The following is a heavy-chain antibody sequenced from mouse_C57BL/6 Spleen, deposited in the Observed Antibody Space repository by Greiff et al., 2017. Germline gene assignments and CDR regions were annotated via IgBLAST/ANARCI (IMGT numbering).Heavy chain of an antibody. CDR3: AMTTVVATRAMDY. Sequence: QVQLKESGAELARPGASVKLSCKASGYTFTSYGISWVKQRTGQGLEWIGEIYPRSGNTYYNEKFKGKATLTADKSSSTAYMALRSLTSEDSAVYFCAMTTVVATRAMDYWGQGTSVTVSS. CDR2: IYPRSGNT. J-gene: IGHJ4*01. D-gene: IGHD1-1*01. V-gene: IGHV1-81*01. CDR1: GYTFTSYG.